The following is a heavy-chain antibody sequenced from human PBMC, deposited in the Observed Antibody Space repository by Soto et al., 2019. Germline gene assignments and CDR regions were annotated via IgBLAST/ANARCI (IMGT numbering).Heavy chain of an antibody. CDR3: TTSNWFAP. CDR2: MYNTGST. CDR1: GGSISRYY. J-gene: IGHJ5*02. Sequence: PSETLSLTCTVSGGSISRYYWSWIRQPPGKGLEWIGYMYNTGSTVYNPSFKSRVTISVDTSKNQFSLKLSSVTAADTAVYYCTTSNWFAPWGQGTLVTV. V-gene: IGHV4-59*08.